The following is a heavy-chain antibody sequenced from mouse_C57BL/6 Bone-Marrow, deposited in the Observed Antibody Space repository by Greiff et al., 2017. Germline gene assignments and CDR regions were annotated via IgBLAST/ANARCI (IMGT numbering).Heavy chain of an antibody. CDR1: GYTFTDYY. D-gene: IGHD2-4*01. CDR2: INPNNGGT. Sequence: VQLQQSGPELVKPGASVKISCKASGYTFTDYYMNWVKQSHGKSLEWIGDINPNNGGTSYNQKFKGKATLTVDKSSSTAYMELRSLTSEDSAVYYCARSGIYYDYVWGQGTLVTVSA. J-gene: IGHJ3*01. CDR3: ARSGIYYDYV. V-gene: IGHV1-26*01.